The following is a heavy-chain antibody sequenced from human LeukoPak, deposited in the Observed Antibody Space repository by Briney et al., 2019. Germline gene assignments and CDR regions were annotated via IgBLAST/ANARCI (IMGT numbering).Heavy chain of an antibody. V-gene: IGHV3-74*01. CDR3: AREILAPGKTHDY. CDR2: INDDGSAT. J-gene: IGHJ4*02. CDR1: GFTFSSYG. Sequence: GGSLRLSCAASGFTFSSYGMNWVRQAPGKGLVWVSRINDDGSATFYADSVKGRFTISRDNAKNTLFLQINSLRAEDTAVYYCAREILAPGKTHDYWGQGTLVTVSS.